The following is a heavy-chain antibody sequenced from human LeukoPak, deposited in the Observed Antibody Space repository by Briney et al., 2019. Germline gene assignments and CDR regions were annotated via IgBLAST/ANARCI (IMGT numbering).Heavy chain of an antibody. V-gene: IGHV3-7*01. CDR1: GLSFGRCC. Sequence: GGSLTLPCALCGLSFGRCCKTGLRQAPGKGLEWVANIKEDGYEKHYVDSGKGRFTVARDGAKSSLFLQMNGLRAEEEARCCGSSGYHMDVWGKGTTVSVSS. CDR3: SSGYHMDV. CDR2: IKEDGYEK. J-gene: IGHJ6*03. D-gene: IGHD3-22*01.